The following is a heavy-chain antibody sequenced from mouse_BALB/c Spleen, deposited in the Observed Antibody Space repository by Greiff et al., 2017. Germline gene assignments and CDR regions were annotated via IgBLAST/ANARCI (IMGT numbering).Heavy chain of an antibody. CDR3: ASLTGD. V-gene: IGHV3-6*02. CDR1: GYSITSGYY. D-gene: IGHD1-1*01. Sequence: EVQVVESGPGLVKPSQSLSLTCSVTGYSITSGYYWNWIRQFPGNKLEWMGYISYDGSNNYNPSLKNRISITRDTSKNQFFLKFNSVTTEDTATYYCASLTGDWGQGTSVTVSS. CDR2: ISYDGSN. J-gene: IGHJ4*01.